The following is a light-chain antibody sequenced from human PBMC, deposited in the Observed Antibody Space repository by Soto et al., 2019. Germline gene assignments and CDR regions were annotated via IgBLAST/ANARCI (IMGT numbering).Light chain of an antibody. V-gene: IGKV1-5*01. CDR3: QRDGTFSGT. Sequence: DIQINLSPSTLSASVGDTVTVTCRASQSVSGWLAWYQQKPGEAPKLLIYDASALPRGVPARFSGSGSGTKFTLTIASLQPDDFVTYCCQRDGTFSGTFGPGGKVDIK. CDR2: DAS. J-gene: IGKJ1*01. CDR1: QSVSGW.